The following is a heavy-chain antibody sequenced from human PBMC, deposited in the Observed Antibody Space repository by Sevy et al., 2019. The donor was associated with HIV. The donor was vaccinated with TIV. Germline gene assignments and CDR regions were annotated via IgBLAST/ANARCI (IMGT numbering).Heavy chain of an antibody. V-gene: IGHV3-48*03. D-gene: IGHD3-16*01. CDR3: GRVGAYYDKGLDT. Sequence: GGSLRLSCAASGFTFRNYEMNWVRQAPGKGLEWISYISSSDVTKYYADSVKGRFTISRDNAKNSLSLQMNSLRAEDTVVYYGGRVGAYYDKGLDTGGQGTRVTVSS. CDR1: GFTFRNYE. CDR2: ISSSDVTK. J-gene: IGHJ5*02.